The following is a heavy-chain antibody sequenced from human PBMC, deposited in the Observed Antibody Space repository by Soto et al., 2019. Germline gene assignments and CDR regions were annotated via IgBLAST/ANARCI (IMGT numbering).Heavy chain of an antibody. Sequence: ASVKVSCKASGYTFTDCYIHWVRQAPGQGLEWMGWINPNSGDTNYAQKFQGRVTMTRDTSISTAYMELSRLRSDDTAIYYCARGSRFDWFDPWGQGTLVTVSS. CDR3: ARGSRFDWFDP. J-gene: IGHJ5*02. CDR2: INPNSGDT. D-gene: IGHD3-3*01. CDR1: GYTFTDCY. V-gene: IGHV1-2*02.